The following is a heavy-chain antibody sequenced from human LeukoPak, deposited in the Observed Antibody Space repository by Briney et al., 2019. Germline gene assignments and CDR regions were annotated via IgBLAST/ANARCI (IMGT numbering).Heavy chain of an antibody. D-gene: IGHD3-22*01. Sequence: SVKVSCKASGGTFSSYAISWVRQAPGQGLEWMGGIIPIFGTANYAQKFQGRVTITADESTSTAYMELSSLRSEDTAVYYCARDYYDSSGYNSHFDYWGQGTLVTVSS. V-gene: IGHV1-69*13. CDR1: GGTFSSYA. CDR3: ARDYYDSSGYNSHFDY. CDR2: IIPIFGTA. J-gene: IGHJ4*02.